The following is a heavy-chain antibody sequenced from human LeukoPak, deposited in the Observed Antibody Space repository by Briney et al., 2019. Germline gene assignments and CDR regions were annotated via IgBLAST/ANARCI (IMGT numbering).Heavy chain of an antibody. CDR1: GYTFTGYY. Sequence: ASVKVSCKASGYTFTGYYMHWVRQAPGQGLEWMGWINPNSGGTNYAQKFQGRVTMTRDTSISTAYMELSRLGSDDTAVYYCARGGGGSGSYYTDYYYYYMDVWGKGTTVTISS. J-gene: IGHJ6*03. CDR3: ARGGGGSGSYYTDYYYYYMDV. V-gene: IGHV1-2*02. D-gene: IGHD3-10*01. CDR2: INPNSGGT.